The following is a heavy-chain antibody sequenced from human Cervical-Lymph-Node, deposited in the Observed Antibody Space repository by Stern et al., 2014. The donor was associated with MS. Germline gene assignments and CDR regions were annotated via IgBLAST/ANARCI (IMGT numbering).Heavy chain of an antibody. CDR1: GGTFSNDA. Sequence: MQLVESGPEVKKPGSSVKVSCKASGGTFSNDAINWVRQAPGQGLEWMGGIIPLFGTASYAKKFQDRVSITADKSTKTAFLEVYRLTSDDTAVYYCARDSPIFPKPLKGEIDYWGQGTLVTVSS. V-gene: IGHV1-69*06. CDR3: ARDSPIFPKPLKGEIDY. CDR2: IIPLFGTA. J-gene: IGHJ4*02. D-gene: IGHD3-16*01.